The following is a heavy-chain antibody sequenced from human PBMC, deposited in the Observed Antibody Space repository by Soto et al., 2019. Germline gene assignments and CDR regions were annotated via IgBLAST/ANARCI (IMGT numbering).Heavy chain of an antibody. CDR3: AKVPSYYYYGMDV. CDR2: ISYDGSNK. CDR1: GFTFSSYG. V-gene: IGHV3-30*18. Sequence: QVQLVESGGGVVQPGRSLRLSCAASGFTFSSYGMHWVRQAPGKGLEWVAVISYDGSNKYYADSVKGRFTISRDNSKNTLYLQMNSLRAEDTAVYYCAKVPSYYYYGMDVWGQGTTVTVSS. J-gene: IGHJ6*02.